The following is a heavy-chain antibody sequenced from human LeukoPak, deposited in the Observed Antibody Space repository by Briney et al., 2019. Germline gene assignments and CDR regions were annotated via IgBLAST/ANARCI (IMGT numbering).Heavy chain of an antibody. J-gene: IGHJ5*02. CDR2: ISYSGST. CDR3: ARDFGGSSWYPNWFDP. V-gene: IGHV4-59*01. CDR1: GGSISSYY. D-gene: IGHD6-13*01. Sequence: SETLSLTCTVSGGSISSYYWSWIRQPPGKGLEWIGYISYSGSTNYNPSLKSRVTISVDTSKNQFSLKLSSVTAADTAVYYCARDFGGSSWYPNWFDPWGQGTLVTVSS.